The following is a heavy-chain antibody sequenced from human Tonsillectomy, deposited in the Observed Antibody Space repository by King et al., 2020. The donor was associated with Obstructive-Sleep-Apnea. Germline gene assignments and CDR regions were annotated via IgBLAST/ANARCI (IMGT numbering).Heavy chain of an antibody. V-gene: IGHV5-51*01. CDR1: GYSFTRYW. CDR3: ARLTTGGDYFDF. CDR2: IWPGDSDT. Sequence: DVQLVESGAEVRKPGESLKISCKVSGYSFTRYWIGWVRQMPGKGLEWMGIIWPGDSDTRSSPSFQGQVTISADKSITTAYLQWSSLKASDTAMYYCARLTTGGDYFDFWGQGTLVTVSS. D-gene: IGHD4-17*01. J-gene: IGHJ4*02.